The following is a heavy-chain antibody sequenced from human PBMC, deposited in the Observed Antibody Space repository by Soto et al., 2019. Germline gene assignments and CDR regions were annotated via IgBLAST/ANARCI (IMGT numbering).Heavy chain of an antibody. J-gene: IGHJ5*02. Sequence: SETLSLTCDVSGDTISTGGYSWSWIRQPPGKGLEWIGYIYHSGSTYYNPSLKSRVTISVDRSKNQFSLKLSSVTAADTAVYYCARVPGPWGQGTLVPVSS. CDR3: ARVPGP. CDR2: IYHSGST. V-gene: IGHV4-30-2*01. D-gene: IGHD7-27*01. CDR1: GDTISTGGYS.